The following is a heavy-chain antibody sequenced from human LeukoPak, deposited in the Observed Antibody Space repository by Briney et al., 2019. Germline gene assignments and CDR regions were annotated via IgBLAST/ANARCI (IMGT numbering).Heavy chain of an antibody. Sequence: ASVKVSCKASGDTFNNYAINWVRQAPGQGLEWMGGIIPLFGTANYAQKFQGRVTISADEPTSTAYMEVHNLRSEDTAVYYCARVRMSAEALSWFDPWGRGTLVTVSS. CDR3: ARVRMSAEALSWFDP. CDR2: IIPLFGTA. J-gene: IGHJ5*02. V-gene: IGHV1-69*13. D-gene: IGHD3-3*01. CDR1: GDTFNNYA.